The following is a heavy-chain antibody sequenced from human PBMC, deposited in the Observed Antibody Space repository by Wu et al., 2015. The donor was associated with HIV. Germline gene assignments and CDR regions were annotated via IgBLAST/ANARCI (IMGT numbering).Heavy chain of an antibody. CDR1: GATFISYT. CDR2: MNPNSGNT. Sequence: QVQLMQSGAEVKKPGSSVKVSCKASGATFISYTITWVRQAPGQGLEWMGWMNPNSGNTGYAQKFQGRVTMTRNTSISTAYMELSSLRSEDTAVYYCARGEGSSGYQYYYYYGMDVWGQGTTVTVSS. V-gene: IGHV1-8*01. CDR3: ARGEGSSGYQYYYYYGMDV. D-gene: IGHD3-22*01. J-gene: IGHJ6*02.